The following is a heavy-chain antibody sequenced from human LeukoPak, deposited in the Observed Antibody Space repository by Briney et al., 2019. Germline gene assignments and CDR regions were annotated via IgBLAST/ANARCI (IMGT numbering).Heavy chain of an antibody. J-gene: IGHJ4*02. D-gene: IGHD3-22*01. CDR3: ARDLYYYDSRVFDY. V-gene: IGHV3-33*01. CDR1: GFTFSSYG. CDR2: IWYDGSNK. Sequence: GGSLILSCAASGFTFSSYGMHWVRQAPGKGLEWVAVIWYDGSNKYYADSVKGRFTISRDNSKNTLYLQMNSLRAEDTAVYYCARDLYYYDSRVFDYWGQGTLVTVSS.